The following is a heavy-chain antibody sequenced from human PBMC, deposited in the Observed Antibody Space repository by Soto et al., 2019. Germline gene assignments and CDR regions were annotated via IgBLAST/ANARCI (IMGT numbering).Heavy chain of an antibody. CDR3: ATETKDYDSSGYYRRSDMDV. CDR1: GGTFSSYA. V-gene: IGHV1-69*13. Sequence: SVKVSCKASGGTFSSYAISWVRQAPGQGLEWMGGIIPIFGTANYAQKFQGRVTITADESTSTAYMELSSLRSEDTAVYYCATETKDYDSSGYYRRSDMDVWGQGTTVTVSS. CDR2: IIPIFGTA. J-gene: IGHJ6*02. D-gene: IGHD3-22*01.